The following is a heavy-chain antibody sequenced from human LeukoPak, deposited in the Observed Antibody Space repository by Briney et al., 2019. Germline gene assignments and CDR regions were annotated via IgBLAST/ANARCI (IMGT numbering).Heavy chain of an antibody. D-gene: IGHD2-21*02. Sequence: GASVKVSCKASGGTFSSYTISWVRQAPGQGLEWMGRIIPILGIANYAQKFQGRVTITADKSTSTAYMELSSLRSEDTAVYYCARAGRYGVTNWFDPWGQGTLVTVSS. CDR1: GGTFSSYT. CDR2: IIPILGIA. CDR3: ARAGRYGVTNWFDP. V-gene: IGHV1-69*02. J-gene: IGHJ5*02.